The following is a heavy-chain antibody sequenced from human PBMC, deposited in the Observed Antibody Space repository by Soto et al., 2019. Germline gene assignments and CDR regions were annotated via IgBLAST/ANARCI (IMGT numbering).Heavy chain of an antibody. V-gene: IGHV3-30*03. CDR2: ISYDGSNK. CDR1: GFTFSSYC. Sequence: GGSLILSCAVSGFTFSSYCMHWVRQAPGKGLEWVAVISYDGSNKYYADSVKGRFTISRDNAKNSLYLQMNSLRAEDTAVYYCARGGVGFGQPYDYWGQGTLVTVSS. J-gene: IGHJ4*02. CDR3: ARGGVGFGQPYDY. D-gene: IGHD3-10*01.